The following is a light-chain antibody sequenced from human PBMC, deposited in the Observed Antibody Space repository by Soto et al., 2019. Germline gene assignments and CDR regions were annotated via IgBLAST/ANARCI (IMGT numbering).Light chain of an antibody. J-gene: IGLJ2*01. V-gene: IGLV2-14*01. CDR2: KVS. Sequence: QSALTQPASVSGSPGQSITIPCTGSSNDIGGYNYVSWYQQHPGRAPKLVIYKVSDRPSGVSNRFSGSKSGNTASLTISGLQADDEADYYCSSYTSSHTWVFGGGTKLTVL. CDR3: SSYTSSHTWV. CDR1: SNDIGGYNY.